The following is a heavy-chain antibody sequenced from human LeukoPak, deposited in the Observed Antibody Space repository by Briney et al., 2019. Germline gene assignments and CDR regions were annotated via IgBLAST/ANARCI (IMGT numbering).Heavy chain of an antibody. V-gene: IGHV3-48*01. D-gene: IGHD3-3*01. Sequence: GGSLRLSCADSGFTFSGYSMTWVRQAPGKGLEWVSYISSSSSTIYYADSVKGRFTMSRDNAKKSLYLQMSSLRAEDTAVYYCARTNYDFWSGHNWFDPWGQGTLVTVSS. CDR3: ARTNYDFWSGHNWFDP. J-gene: IGHJ5*02. CDR1: GFTFSGYS. CDR2: ISSSSSTI.